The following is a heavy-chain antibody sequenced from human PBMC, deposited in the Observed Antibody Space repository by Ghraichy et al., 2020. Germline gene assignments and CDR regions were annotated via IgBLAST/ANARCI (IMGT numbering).Heavy chain of an antibody. CDR2: ISDKDNT. D-gene: IGHD3-3*01. V-gene: IGHV4-61*08. Sequence: SETLSLTCTVSGGSVTSGDYYWSWIRQPPGKGLEWIVCISDKDNTKYNPSLKSRVTISRDTTKNQFSLNLSSVTTADTATYYCVGLRFLEGVPTSTLGYWSRGNLVTGSS. J-gene: IGHJ4*02. CDR3: VGLRFLEGVPTSTLGY. CDR1: GGSVTSGDYY.